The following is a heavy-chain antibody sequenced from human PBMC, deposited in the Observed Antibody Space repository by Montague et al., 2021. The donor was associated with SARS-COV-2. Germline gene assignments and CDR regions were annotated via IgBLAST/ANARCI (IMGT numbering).Heavy chain of an antibody. CDR2: IYFSGSA. CDR1: GGAISTSSFH. D-gene: IGHD1-1*01. CDR3: ARHAPFSDNYRRYPFNFDF. V-gene: IGHV4-39*01. J-gene: IGHJ4*02. Sequence: SETLSLTYTVSGGAISTSSFHWGWVRQSPGKGLEWIATIYFSGSAYYNPSLKSRVSISIDTSKNKFSLQLTSVTAADTAVYYCARHAPFSDNYRRYPFNFDFWGQGTLVTVSS.